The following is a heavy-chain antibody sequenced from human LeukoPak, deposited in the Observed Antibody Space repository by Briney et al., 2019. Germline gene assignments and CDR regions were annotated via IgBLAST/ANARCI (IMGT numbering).Heavy chain of an antibody. CDR1: GGSFSGYY. CDR2: INHSGSP. Sequence: PSETLSLTCAVYGGSFSGYYWSWIRQPPGKGLEWIGEINHSGSPNYNPSLKSRVTISVDTSKNQLSLKLSSVTAADTAVYYCARGPHCSSTSCYNRWGYYYYYMDVWGKGTTVTVSS. CDR3: ARGPHCSSTSCYNRWGYYYYYMDV. D-gene: IGHD2-2*01. V-gene: IGHV4-34*01. J-gene: IGHJ6*03.